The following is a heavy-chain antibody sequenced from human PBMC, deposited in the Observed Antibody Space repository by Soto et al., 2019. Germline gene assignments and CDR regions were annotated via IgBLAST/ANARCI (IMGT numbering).Heavy chain of an antibody. CDR2: IYSGGTT. CDR1: GFTVSNNY. J-gene: IGHJ6*02. CDR3: AREDYCRSSSCSVRYGMDV. D-gene: IGHD2-15*01. Sequence: EVQLVESGGGLIQPGGPLRLSCAASGFTVSNNYISWVRQAPGKGLEWVSTIYSGGTTYYADSVKGRFTISRDSSKNTLFLQMNSLRDEDTAVYYCAREDYCRSSSCSVRYGMDVWGQGTTVTVSS. V-gene: IGHV3-53*01.